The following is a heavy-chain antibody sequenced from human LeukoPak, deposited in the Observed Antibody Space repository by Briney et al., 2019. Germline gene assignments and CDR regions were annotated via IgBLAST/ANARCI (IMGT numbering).Heavy chain of an antibody. J-gene: IGHJ4*02. V-gene: IGHV1-2*02. CDR3: ARVFPAPDYYDSSGYNYHFDY. D-gene: IGHD3-22*01. CDR1: GYTFTGYY. CDR2: INPNSGGT. Sequence: ASVKVSCKASGYTFTGYYMHWVRQAPGQGLEWMGWINPNSGGTNYAQKFQGRVTMTRDTSISTAYMELSRLRSDDTAVYYCARVFPAPDYYDSSGYNYHFDYWGKGPLVTFSS.